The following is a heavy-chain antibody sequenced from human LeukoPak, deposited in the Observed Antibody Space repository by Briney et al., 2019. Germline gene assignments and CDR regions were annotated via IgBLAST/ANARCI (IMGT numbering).Heavy chain of an antibody. CDR2: ISGSNGRT. J-gene: IGHJ5*02. CDR1: GFPLRTYG. D-gene: IGHD6-13*01. V-gene: IGHV3-23*01. Sequence: PGGSLRLSCAASGFPLRTYGMSWVRQAPGEGLEWGSTISGSNGRTYYADSVKGRFTISKDNSNNTLYLQMNSLRAEDTAVYHCASSQQPSNWFDPWGQGTLVTVSS. CDR3: ASSQQPSNWFDP.